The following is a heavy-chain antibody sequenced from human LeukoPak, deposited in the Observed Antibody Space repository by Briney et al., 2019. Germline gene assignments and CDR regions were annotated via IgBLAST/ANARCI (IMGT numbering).Heavy chain of an antibody. J-gene: IGHJ4*02. Sequence: SETLSLTCTVSGGSISSGDYYWSWIRQPPGKGLEWIGYIYYSGSTYYNPSLKSRVTISVDTSKNQFSLKLSSVTAADTAVYYCARGRKDPCYFDYWGQGTLVTVSS. CDR3: ARGRKDPCYFDY. V-gene: IGHV4-30-4*08. D-gene: IGHD1-14*01. CDR2: IYYSGST. CDR1: GGSISSGDYY.